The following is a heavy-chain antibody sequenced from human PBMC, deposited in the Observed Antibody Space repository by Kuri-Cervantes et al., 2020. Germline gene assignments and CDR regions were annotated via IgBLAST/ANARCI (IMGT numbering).Heavy chain of an antibody. CDR3: ARDLMIADAGILDY. J-gene: IGHJ4*02. CDR1: GGSFSGYY. Sequence: SETLSLTCAVYGGSFSGYYWSWTRQPPGKGLEWIGEINHSGSTSYNPSLKSRVTISVDTSKNQFSLKLSSVTAADTAVYYCARDLMIADAGILDYWGQGILVTVSS. CDR2: INHSGST. V-gene: IGHV4-34*01. D-gene: IGHD6-13*01.